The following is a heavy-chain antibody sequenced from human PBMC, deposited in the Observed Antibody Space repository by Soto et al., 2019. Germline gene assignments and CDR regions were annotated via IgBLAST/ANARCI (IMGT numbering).Heavy chain of an antibody. V-gene: IGHV1-69*06. D-gene: IGHD2-2*01. Sequence: QVQLAQSGGEVKKPGSSVKVSCKASGGTFNNYVVNWVRQAPGQGLEWMRGILPIFATANYAQKFQGRVTITADKSTSTAYMELTSLRSDDTAVYYCAGRCDSTTCLGHFDYWGQGTLVTVAS. CDR3: AGRCDSTTCLGHFDY. CDR1: GGTFNNYV. J-gene: IGHJ4*02. CDR2: ILPIFATA.